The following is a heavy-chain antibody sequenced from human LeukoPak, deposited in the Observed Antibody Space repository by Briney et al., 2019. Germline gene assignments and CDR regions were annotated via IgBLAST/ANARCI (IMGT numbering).Heavy chain of an antibody. CDR1: GFTFSSYS. Sequence: PGGSLRLSCAASGFTFSSYSMNWVRQAPGKGLEWVSSISSSSSYIYYADSVKGRFTISRDNAKNSLYLQMNSLRAEDTAVYYCAKDIGLYLYSSSCDYWGQGTLVTVSS. D-gene: IGHD6-13*01. CDR3: AKDIGLYLYSSSCDY. CDR2: ISSSSSYI. V-gene: IGHV3-21*04. J-gene: IGHJ4*02.